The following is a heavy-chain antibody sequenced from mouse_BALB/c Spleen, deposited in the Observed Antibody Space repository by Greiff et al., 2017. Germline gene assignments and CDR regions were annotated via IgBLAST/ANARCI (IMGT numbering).Heavy chain of an antibody. D-gene: IGHD1-1*01. Sequence: EVKLVESGGGLVQPGGSRKLSCAASGFTFSSFGMHWVRQAPEKGLEWVAYISSGSSTIYYADTVKGRFTISRDNPKNTLFLQMTSLRSEDTAMYYCARAPHYYGSSSYAMDYWGQGTSVTVSS. J-gene: IGHJ4*01. CDR1: GFTFSSFG. CDR2: ISSGSSTI. V-gene: IGHV5-17*02. CDR3: ARAPHYYGSSSYAMDY.